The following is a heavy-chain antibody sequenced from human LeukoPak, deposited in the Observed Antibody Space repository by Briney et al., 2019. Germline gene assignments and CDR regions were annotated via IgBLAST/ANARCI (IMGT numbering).Heavy chain of an antibody. CDR1: VFTSSTYA. D-gene: IGHD3-16*02. J-gene: IGHJ1*01. CDR2: IRGTGVIT. V-gene: IGHV3-23*01. CDR3: SRALVIVPGSTQFFLH. Sequence: RRCLRLSCAPSVFTSSTYAMSRGGQSPGRDLEWVSGIRGTGVITYSVDSVHARFTTSSDRSRHTLFLQLNSLRAEDTAVYFCSRALVIVPGSTQFFLHWGLGTLVTVSS.